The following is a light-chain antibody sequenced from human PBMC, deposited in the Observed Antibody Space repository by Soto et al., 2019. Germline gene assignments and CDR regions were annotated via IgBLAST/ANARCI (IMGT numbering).Light chain of an antibody. V-gene: IGLV3-27*01. CDR1: VLAKKY. Sequence: SYELTQPSSVSVSPGQTARITCSGDVLAKKYARWFQQKPGQAPVLVIYKDSERPSGIPERFSGSSSGTTVTLTISGAQVEDDADYYCYSAADNIGVFGGGTQLTVL. CDR3: YSAADNIGV. CDR2: KDS. J-gene: IGLJ3*02.